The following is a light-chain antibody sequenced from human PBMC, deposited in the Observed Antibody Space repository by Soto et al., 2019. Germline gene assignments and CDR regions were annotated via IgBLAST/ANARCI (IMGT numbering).Light chain of an antibody. CDR1: QGISSY. CDR3: QKYNSSPWT. Sequence: IRMTQSPSSVSASKGDRVTITCRASQGISSYLAWYQLKPGKAPKLLFFAASTLQSGAPSRFRGAGSETDFTLTINGLQPEDFATYYCQKYNSSPWTFGQGTKVDIK. J-gene: IGKJ1*01. V-gene: IGKV1-27*01. CDR2: AAS.